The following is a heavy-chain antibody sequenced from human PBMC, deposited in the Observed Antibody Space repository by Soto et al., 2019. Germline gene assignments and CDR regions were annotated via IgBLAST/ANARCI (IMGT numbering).Heavy chain of an antibody. J-gene: IGHJ4*02. V-gene: IGHV4-4*07. CDR3: ARERREKIHDGYDIDY. Sequence: QVQLQESGPGLVKPSETLSLTCTVSGGSISDYYWGWIRQPAGKTLEWIGRIYTSGGTDYNPSLKSRVTISIDTSKNQFSLKVTSMTAADTAIYYCARERREKIHDGYDIDYWGQGTLVTVSS. D-gene: IGHD5-12*01. CDR1: GGSISDYY. CDR2: IYTSGGT.